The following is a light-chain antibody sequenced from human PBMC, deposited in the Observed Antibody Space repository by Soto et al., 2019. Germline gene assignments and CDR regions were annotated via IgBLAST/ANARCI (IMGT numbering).Light chain of an antibody. V-gene: IGLV1-40*01. CDR2: ANI. CDR1: SSNIGAGYD. J-gene: IGLJ1*01. Sequence: QSVLTQPPSVSGAPGKRVTISGPGSSSNIGAGYDVHWYQQRPGAAPKLLISANINRPSGVPDRFSGSKSGTSASLAITGLQADDEGDYYCQSYDSTLSARYVFGTGTKLTVL. CDR3: QSYDSTLSARYV.